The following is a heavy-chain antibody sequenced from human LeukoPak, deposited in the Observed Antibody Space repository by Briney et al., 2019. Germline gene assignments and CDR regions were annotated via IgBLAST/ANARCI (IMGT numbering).Heavy chain of an antibody. CDR1: GYTFTGYC. CDR3: ARDQNFHGSGGYYGIDC. V-gene: IGHV1-2*02. J-gene: IGHJ4*02. CDR2: INPNNGGI. Sequence: GASVKVSCKASGYTFTGYCIHWVRQAPGQGLEWIGWINPNNGGINYAQKFQDRVTMTRGTSISTAYMELSRLTSDDTAVYYCARDQNFHGSGGYYGIDCWGQGTLVTVSS. D-gene: IGHD3-22*01.